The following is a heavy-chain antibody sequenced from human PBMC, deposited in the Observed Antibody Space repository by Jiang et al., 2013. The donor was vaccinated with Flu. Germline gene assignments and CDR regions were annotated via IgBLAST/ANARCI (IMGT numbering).Heavy chain of an antibody. CDR2: DSTT. V-gene: IGHV5-51*01. CDR3: TRALNGLFYFDY. D-gene: IGHD3/OR15-3a*01. J-gene: IGHJ4*02. Sequence: DSTTKYSPSFQGQVTISADKSISTAYLQWSSLKASDTAMYYCTRALNGLFYFDYWGQGTPVTVSS.